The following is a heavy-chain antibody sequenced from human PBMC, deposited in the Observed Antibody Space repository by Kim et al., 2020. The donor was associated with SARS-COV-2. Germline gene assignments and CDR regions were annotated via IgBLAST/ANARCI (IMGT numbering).Heavy chain of an antibody. V-gene: IGHV4-39*01. Sequence: SETLSLTCTVSGGSIRSSVYYWGWIRQPPGKGLEGIGTDYYSGSTYYNPSLNSPVTISIDTSKNQFSLKLTSVTAAGTAVYYCAGQAAAYDSSGYFPWGQGTVVTVAS. CDR1: GGSIRSSVYY. J-gene: IGHJ5*02. CDR2: DYYSGST. D-gene: IGHD3-22*01. CDR3: AGQAAAYDSSGYFP.